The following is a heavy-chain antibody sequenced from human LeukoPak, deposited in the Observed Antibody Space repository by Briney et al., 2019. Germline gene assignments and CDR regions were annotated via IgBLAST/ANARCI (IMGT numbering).Heavy chain of an antibody. CDR1: GFTFSKYW. J-gene: IGHJ4*02. CDR2: INTDGTVT. D-gene: IGHD6-19*01. CDR3: ATKQWLAPPPDS. Sequence: GGSLRLSCAASGFTFSKYWMLWVRQAPGKGLESVSRINTDGTVTTYADSVKGRFTVSRDNADNTMFLQMNSVGDEDTAVYYCATKQWLAPPPDSWGQGTPVSVSS. V-gene: IGHV3-74*01.